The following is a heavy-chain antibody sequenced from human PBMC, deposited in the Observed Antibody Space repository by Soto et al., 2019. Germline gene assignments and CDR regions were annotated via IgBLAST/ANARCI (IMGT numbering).Heavy chain of an antibody. CDR2: MNPNSGNT. CDR1: GYTFTSYD. D-gene: IGHD6-6*01. V-gene: IGHV1-8*01. Sequence: ASVEVSSKASGYTFTSYDVNWVRQATGQGLEWMGWMNPNSGNTGYAQKFQGRVTMTRNTSISTAYMELRSLRSEDTAVYYCARGWYSSSFRYYYGMDVWGQGTTVTVSS. CDR3: ARGWYSSSFRYYYGMDV. J-gene: IGHJ6*01.